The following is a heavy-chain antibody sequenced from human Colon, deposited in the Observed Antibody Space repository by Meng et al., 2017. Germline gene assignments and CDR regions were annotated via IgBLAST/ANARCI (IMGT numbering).Heavy chain of an antibody. J-gene: IGHJ4*02. D-gene: IGHD1-7*01. V-gene: IGHV4-4*02. CDR1: GGFSSIYW. CDR3: ARGWKYAWFN. Sequence: QVPLQESGPGLARPSRALSLTCAVSGGFSSIYWWSWLRQPPGKGLEWIGEMHQSGSSNYNPSLKSRLTMSVDESKNHFSLKLNSVTAADTAVYYCARGWKYAWFNWGQGTLVTVSS. CDR2: MHQSGSS.